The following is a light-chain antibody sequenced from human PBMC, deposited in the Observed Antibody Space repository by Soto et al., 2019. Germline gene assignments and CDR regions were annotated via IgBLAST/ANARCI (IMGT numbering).Light chain of an antibody. CDR2: GAS. Sequence: EIVLTQSPGTLSLSPGERATRSCRASQSVSSSYLAWYQQKPGQAPRLLIYGASSRATGIPDRFSGSGSGTHFTLTISRLEPEDFAVYYCQQYGSSPTFGQGTKVEIK. V-gene: IGKV3-20*01. CDR3: QQYGSSPT. J-gene: IGKJ1*01. CDR1: QSVSSSY.